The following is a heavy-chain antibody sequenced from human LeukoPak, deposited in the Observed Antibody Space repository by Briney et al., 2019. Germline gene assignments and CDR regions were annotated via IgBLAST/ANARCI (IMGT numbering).Heavy chain of an antibody. D-gene: IGHD4-17*01. J-gene: IGHJ6*02. V-gene: IGHV3-21*01. CDR3: AKSIGCGDYEGSYGMDV. CDR1: GFTLSNYA. CDR2: ISRSSAYK. Sequence: PGGSLRLSCASSGFTLSNYAMNWVRQAPGKGLEWVSSISRSSAYKFYADSVKGRFTVSRDNAKNSLYLQMNGLRAEDTAIYYCAKSIGCGDYEGSYGMDVWGHGATVTASS.